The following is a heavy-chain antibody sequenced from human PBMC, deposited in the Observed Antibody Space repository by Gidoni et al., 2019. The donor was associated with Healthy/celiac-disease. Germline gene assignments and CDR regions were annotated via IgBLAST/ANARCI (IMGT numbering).Heavy chain of an antibody. CDR2: IYYSGST. CDR3: ARQLGATHFDY. V-gene: IGHV4-39*01. D-gene: IGHD1-26*01. Sequence: QLQLQESCPRLVMPSETLSLPCTVSRCSLSSSSSYWGWIRQPPGKGLEWIASIYYSGSTYYNPSLKSRVTISVDTAKNQFSLKLSAVTAADTAVYYCARQLGATHFDYWGQGTLVTVSS. CDR1: RCSLSSSSSY. J-gene: IGHJ4*02.